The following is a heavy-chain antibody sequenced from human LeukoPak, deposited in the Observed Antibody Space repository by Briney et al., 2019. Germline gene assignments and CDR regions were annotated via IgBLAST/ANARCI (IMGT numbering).Heavy chain of an antibody. Sequence: GGSLRLSCAASGFTFSSYAMSWVRQAPGKGLEWVSAISGSGGSTYYADSVKGRFTISRDNSKNTLYLQMNSLRAEDTAVYYCATGIQLWSSFDHWGQGTLVTVSS. CDR3: ATGIQLWSSFDH. CDR2: ISGSGGST. CDR1: GFTFSSYA. D-gene: IGHD5-18*01. V-gene: IGHV3-23*01. J-gene: IGHJ4*02.